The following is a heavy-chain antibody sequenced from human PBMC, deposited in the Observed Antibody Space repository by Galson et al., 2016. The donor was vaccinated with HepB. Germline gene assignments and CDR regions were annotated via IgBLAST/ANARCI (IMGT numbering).Heavy chain of an antibody. CDR1: GFDFSNYE. CDR3: ARSFSTWSLGMDV. CDR2: IFRSGSPM. D-gene: IGHD6-13*01. J-gene: IGHJ6*02. V-gene: IGHV3-48*03. Sequence: SLRLSCAASGFDFSNYEMNWVRQAPGKGLEWVSYIFRSGSPMYYAESVEGRFTISRDNAKNSVSLQMNSLRADDTAIYYCARSFSTWSLGMDVWGHGTTVTVSS.